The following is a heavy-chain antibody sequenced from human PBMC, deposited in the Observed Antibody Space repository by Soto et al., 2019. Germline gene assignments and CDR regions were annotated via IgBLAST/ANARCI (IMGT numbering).Heavy chain of an antibody. Sequence: QVQLVESGGGVVQPGRSLRLSCAASGFTFSSYAMHWVRQAPGKGLEWVAVISYDGSNKYYADSVKGRFTISRDNSKNTRYLQMNSLRAEDRAVYYCARDPMGRYYGSGSYYFDYWGQGTLVTVSS. CDR3: ARDPMGRYYGSGSYYFDY. CDR2: ISYDGSNK. CDR1: GFTFSSYA. V-gene: IGHV3-30-3*01. J-gene: IGHJ4*02. D-gene: IGHD3-10*01.